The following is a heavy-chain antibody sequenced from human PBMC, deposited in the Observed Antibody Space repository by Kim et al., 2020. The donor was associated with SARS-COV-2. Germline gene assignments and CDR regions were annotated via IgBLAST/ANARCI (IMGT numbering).Heavy chain of an antibody. Sequence: YYNQSRKSRVTISVDTSKIQFSLKLSSVTAADTAVYYCARGGSGSYFFDYWGQGTLVTVSS. D-gene: IGHD1-26*01. CDR3: ARGGSGSYFFDY. V-gene: IGHV4-30-2*05. J-gene: IGHJ4*02.